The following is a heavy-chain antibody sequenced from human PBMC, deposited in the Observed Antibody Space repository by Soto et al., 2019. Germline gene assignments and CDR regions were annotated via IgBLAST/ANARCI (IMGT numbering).Heavy chain of an antibody. D-gene: IGHD2-15*01. CDR3: ARVGALYCSGGSCYSSIAVAKYDY. CDR1: GYTFTSYA. CDR2: INAGNGNT. J-gene: IGHJ4*02. V-gene: IGHV1-3*01. Sequence: ASVKVSCKASGYTFTSYAMHWVRQAPGQRLEWTGWINAGNGNTKYSQKFQGRVTITRDTSASTAYMELSSLRSEDTAVYYCARVGALYCSGGSCYSSIAVAKYDYWGQGTLVTVSS.